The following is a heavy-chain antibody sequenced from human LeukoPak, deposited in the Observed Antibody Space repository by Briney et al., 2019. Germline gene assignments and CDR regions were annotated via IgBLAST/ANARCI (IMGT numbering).Heavy chain of an antibody. CDR3: ASGGGSGY. Sequence: SETLSLTCTVSGGSISSYYWSWIRQPPGKGLEWIGYIYYSGSTNYNPSLKSRVTISVDTSKNQFSLKLSSVTAADTAVYYCASGGGSGYWGQGTLVTVSS. CDR1: GGSISSYY. V-gene: IGHV4-59*01. CDR2: IYYSGST. J-gene: IGHJ4*02. D-gene: IGHD2-21*01.